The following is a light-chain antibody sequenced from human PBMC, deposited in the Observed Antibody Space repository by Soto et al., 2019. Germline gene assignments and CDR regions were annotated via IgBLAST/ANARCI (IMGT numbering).Light chain of an antibody. Sequence: DIQMTQSPSSPSAPVGGRVTITCRASQDINNFLAWFQQKPGKAPKPLSYSASSLRDGFPSRFRGSGSGTHFTLTIRSLQPDDFATYFCLQYHRLPATFGGGTRVDIE. CDR2: SAS. CDR3: LQYHRLPAT. V-gene: IGKV1-16*01. J-gene: IGKJ4*01. CDR1: QDINNF.